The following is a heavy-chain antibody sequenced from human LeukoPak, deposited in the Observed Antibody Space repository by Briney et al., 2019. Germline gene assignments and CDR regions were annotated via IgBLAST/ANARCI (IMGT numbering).Heavy chain of an antibody. CDR3: ARGGSMVRGIHYYGMDV. Sequence: KSSQTLSLTCTVSGGSISSGDYYWSWIRQPPGKGLEWVGYIYYSGSTYYNPSLKSRVTISVDTSKNQFSLKLSSVTAADTAVYYCARGGSMVRGIHYYGMDVWGKGTMVTVSS. V-gene: IGHV4-30-4*01. J-gene: IGHJ6*04. CDR1: GGSISSGDYY. D-gene: IGHD3-10*01. CDR2: IYYSGST.